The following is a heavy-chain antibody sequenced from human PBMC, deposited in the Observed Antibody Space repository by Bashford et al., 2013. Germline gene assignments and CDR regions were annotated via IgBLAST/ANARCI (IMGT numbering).Heavy chain of an antibody. CDR2: IYHSGST. Sequence: SETLSLTCAVSGYSISSGYYWGWIRQPPGKGLEWIGSIYHSGSTYYNPSLKSRVTISVDTSKNQFSLKLSSVTAADTAVYYCARGPRYCSGGSCYSYVYYYYGMDVWGQGTTVTVSS. D-gene: IGHD2-15*01. CDR3: ARGPRYCSGGSCYSYVYYYYGMDV. J-gene: IGHJ6*02. V-gene: IGHV4-38-2*01. CDR1: GYSISSGYY.